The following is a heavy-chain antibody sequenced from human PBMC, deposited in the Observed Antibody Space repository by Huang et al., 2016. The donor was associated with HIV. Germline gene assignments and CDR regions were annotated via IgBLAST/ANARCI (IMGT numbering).Heavy chain of an antibody. CDR3: ARGGILGTSWYRPFDY. D-gene: IGHD6-13*01. V-gene: IGHV3-30-3*01. J-gene: IGHJ4*02. Sequence: QVQLGESGGGVVQPEKSLRLSCAASGFDFSSYAMNWVRQAPGKGPQWVAVRSNDGNNRYYSDSVKGRFISSRDNSKNTLYLQMNSLRGEDTAIYYCARGGILGTSWYRPFDYWGQGTLVTVSS. CDR2: RSNDGNNR. CDR1: GFDFSSYA.